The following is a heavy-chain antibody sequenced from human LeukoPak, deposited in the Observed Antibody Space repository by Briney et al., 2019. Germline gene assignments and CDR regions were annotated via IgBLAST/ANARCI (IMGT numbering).Heavy chain of an antibody. CDR2: IVFGSGNT. CDR3: AGGIGSRSDYFHY. Sequence: SVKVSCKASGCTFTSSVMQWVRQPRGQRLEWIGCIVFGSGNTSYVKKFQERVTITRDKSISTAYIELSSLRSEDTAVYSCAGGIGSRSDYFHYWGQGTLVTVSS. D-gene: IGHD1-26*01. V-gene: IGHV1-58*02. J-gene: IGHJ1*01. CDR1: GCTFTSSV.